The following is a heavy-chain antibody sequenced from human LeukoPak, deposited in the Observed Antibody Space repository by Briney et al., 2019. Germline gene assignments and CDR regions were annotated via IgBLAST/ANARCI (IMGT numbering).Heavy chain of an antibody. V-gene: IGHV4-59*01. Sequence: SETLSLTCTVSGGSISSYYWSWIRQPPGKGLEWIGYIYYSGSTNYNPSLKSRVTISVDTSKNQFSLKLSSVTAADTAVYYCTKVVAATTPYFQHWGQGTLVTVSS. D-gene: IGHD2-15*01. J-gene: IGHJ1*01. CDR2: IYYSGST. CDR1: GGSISSYY. CDR3: TKVVAATTPYFQH.